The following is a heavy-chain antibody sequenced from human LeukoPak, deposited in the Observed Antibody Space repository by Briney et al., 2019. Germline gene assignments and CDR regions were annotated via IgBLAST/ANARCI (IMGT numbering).Heavy chain of an antibody. CDR1: GFTFSSYW. CDR2: INSDGRTT. J-gene: IGHJ4*02. CDR3: AREYSSWFDY. D-gene: IGHD6-6*01. V-gene: IGHV3-74*01. Sequence: QPGGSLTLSCAASGFTFSSYWMHWVRQAPGKGLVWVSRINSDGRTTTYAGSVRGRFTISRDNAKNTLYLQMNSLRAEDTAVYYCAREYSSWFDYWGQGTLVSVSS.